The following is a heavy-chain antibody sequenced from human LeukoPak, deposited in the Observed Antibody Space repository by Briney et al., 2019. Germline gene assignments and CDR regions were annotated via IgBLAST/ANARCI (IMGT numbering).Heavy chain of an antibody. J-gene: IGHJ5*02. D-gene: IGHD2-2*03. CDR1: GYTFTSYG. V-gene: IGHV1-18*01. CDR2: ISTYNGNT. CDR3: ARVLDIVAVPAAIPQWFDP. Sequence: ASVKVSCKASGYTFTSYGISWVRQAPGQGLEWMGWISTYNGNTNYAQKLQGRVTMTTDTSTSTAYMELRSLRSDDTAVYYCARVLDIVAVPAAIPQWFDPWGQGTLVTVSS.